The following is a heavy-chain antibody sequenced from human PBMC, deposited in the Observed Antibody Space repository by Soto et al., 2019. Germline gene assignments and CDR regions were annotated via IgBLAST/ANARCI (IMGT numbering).Heavy chain of an antibody. J-gene: IGHJ4*02. CDR1: GFTFSSYA. V-gene: IGHV3-30-3*01. D-gene: IGHD6-13*01. Sequence: QVQLVESGGGVVQPGRSLRLSCAASGFTFSSYAMHWVRQAPGKGLEWLAVISYDASNKYYADSVKGRFTISRDNSKNTLYLQMNSLRAEDTAVYYCARGYSSSSAALDYWGQGTLVTVSS. CDR3: ARGYSSSSAALDY. CDR2: ISYDASNK.